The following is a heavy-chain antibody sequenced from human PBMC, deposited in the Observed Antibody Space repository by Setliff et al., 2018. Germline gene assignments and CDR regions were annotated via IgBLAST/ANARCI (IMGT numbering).Heavy chain of an antibody. J-gene: IGHJ4*02. CDR2: VIQGGQG. V-gene: IGHV3-23*01. CDR3: AKDRVNDGFWDFDS. Sequence: GESLKISCATSGFTFREYSMAWVRKVPGKGLEWVASVIQGGQGGCAGSLRGRCSISRDNSKKTVLLQMSNLRAEDTATYYCAKDRVNDGFWDFDSWGQGIVVTVSS. CDR1: GFTFREYS. D-gene: IGHD2-21*01.